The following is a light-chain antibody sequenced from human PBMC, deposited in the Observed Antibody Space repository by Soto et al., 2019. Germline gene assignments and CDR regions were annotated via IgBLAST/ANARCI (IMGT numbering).Light chain of an antibody. CDR1: SGDVGGYDY. J-gene: IGLJ1*01. CDR2: DVN. V-gene: IGLV2-14*01. CDR3: SSYTGGSTFV. Sequence: QSVLTQPASVSGSPGQSITISCTGTSGDVGGYDYVSWYQQLPGKAPKLLIYDVNNRPSGVSHRFSGSKSGNTASLTISGLQAEDEADYYCSSYTGGSTFVFGTGTKVTVL.